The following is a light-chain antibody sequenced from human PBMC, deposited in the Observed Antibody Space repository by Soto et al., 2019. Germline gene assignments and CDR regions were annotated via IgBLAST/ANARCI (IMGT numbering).Light chain of an antibody. V-gene: IGKV1-33*01. J-gene: IGKJ1*01. CDR1: QDISSY. CDR3: QHFGSLPET. CDR2: DAS. Sequence: DIQMTQSPSSLSASVGDRVTISCQASQDISSYLNWYQQKPGKAPKLLIYDASNLETGVPSRFSGSGSGTDFTFTISSLQPEDIATYYCQHFGSLPETFGQGTNVE.